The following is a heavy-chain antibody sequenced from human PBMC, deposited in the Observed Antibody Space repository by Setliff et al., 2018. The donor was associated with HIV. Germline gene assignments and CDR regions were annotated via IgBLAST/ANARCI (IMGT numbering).Heavy chain of an antibody. Sequence: GESLKISCKGSRNSFTNYWVGWVRQMPANGLEWMGLIWPDDSDTIYSPSFQGQVTISADKSISTAYLQWSSLKASDTAIYYCVRLFKGGRHYYDSSGYLSCMDVWGKGTTVTVSS. CDR1: RNSFTNYW. J-gene: IGHJ6*03. CDR3: VRLFKGGRHYYDSSGYLSCMDV. V-gene: IGHV5-51*01. D-gene: IGHD3-22*01. CDR2: IWPDDSDT.